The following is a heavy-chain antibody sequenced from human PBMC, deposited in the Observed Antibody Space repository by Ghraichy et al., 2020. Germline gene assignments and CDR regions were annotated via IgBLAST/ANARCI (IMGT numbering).Heavy chain of an antibody. J-gene: IGHJ4*02. D-gene: IGHD4-17*01. V-gene: IGHV3-15*01. Sequence: GESLNISCAASGLIFSDAWMSWVRQAPGRGLEWVGRIKTRSSGGTTDYAAPVKGRFTISIDDYEKTLYLQMNGLKTDDTGVYYCTTLSMTLTHVGDYWGQGTLVTVSS. CDR2: IKTRSSGGTT. CDR1: GLIFSDAW. CDR3: TTLSMTLTHVGDY.